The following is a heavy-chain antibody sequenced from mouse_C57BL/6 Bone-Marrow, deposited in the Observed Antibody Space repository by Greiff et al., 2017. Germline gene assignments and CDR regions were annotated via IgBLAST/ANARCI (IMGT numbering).Heavy chain of an antibody. V-gene: IGHV2-9*01. CDR2: IWGGGST. CDR3: AKRHYYGSSFLAY. D-gene: IGHD1-1*01. J-gene: IGHJ3*01. CDR1: GFSLTSYG. Sequence: QLQLKESGPGLLAPSQSLSITCTFSGFSLTSYGVDWVRQPPGKGLEWLGVIWGGGSTNYNSALMSRLSISKDNSKSQDFLKMNSLLTDDTAMYYCAKRHYYGSSFLAYWGQGTLVTVSA.